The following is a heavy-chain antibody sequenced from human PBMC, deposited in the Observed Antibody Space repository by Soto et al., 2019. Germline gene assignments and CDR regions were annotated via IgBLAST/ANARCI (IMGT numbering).Heavy chain of an antibody. Sequence: ASVKVSCKASGGTFSSYAISWVRQAPGQGLEWMGGIIPIFGTANYAQKFQGRVTITADESTSTAYMELSSLRSEDTAVYYCARVLGGRLRFLEYYYYGMDVWGQGTTVTVSS. CDR1: GGTFSSYA. CDR2: IIPIFGTA. J-gene: IGHJ6*02. CDR3: ARVLGGRLRFLEYYYYGMDV. V-gene: IGHV1-69*13. D-gene: IGHD3-3*01.